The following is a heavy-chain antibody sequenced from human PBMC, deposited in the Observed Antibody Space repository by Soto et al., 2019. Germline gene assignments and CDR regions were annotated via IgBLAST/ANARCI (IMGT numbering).Heavy chain of an antibody. CDR3: ARANDLNAFDM. Sequence: EVQLVESGGGLVQPGGSLRLSCVASGFSVSATKYMSWLRQAPDKGLEWVSVIYSGGTYYYADSVKGRFTISRHDSKNTLYLQMDSLRPEDTAVYFCARANDLNAFDMWGQGTMVTVSS. V-gene: IGHV3-53*04. J-gene: IGHJ3*02. CDR1: GFSVSATKY. CDR2: IYSGGTY.